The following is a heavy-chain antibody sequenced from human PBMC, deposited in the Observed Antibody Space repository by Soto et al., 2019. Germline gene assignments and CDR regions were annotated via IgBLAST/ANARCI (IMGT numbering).Heavy chain of an antibody. J-gene: IGHJ5*02. CDR2: IYHSGST. Sequence: PLEILSLTCAVSGCSISSGGCSWSWIRQPPGKGLEWIGYIYHSGSTYYDPSLKSRVTISVDRSKNQFSLKLSSVTAADTAVYYCARVPGDFWSGYYSWFDPWGQGTLVTVSS. CDR1: GCSISSGGCS. D-gene: IGHD3-3*01. V-gene: IGHV4-30-2*01. CDR3: ARVPGDFWSGYYSWFDP.